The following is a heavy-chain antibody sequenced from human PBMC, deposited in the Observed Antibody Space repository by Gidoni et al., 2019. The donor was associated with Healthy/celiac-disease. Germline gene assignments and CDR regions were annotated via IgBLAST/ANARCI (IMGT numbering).Heavy chain of an antibody. CDR3: ARQRITMVRGVPGYFDL. CDR2: IGPAGDT. CDR1: GFTFSSYD. V-gene: IGHV3-13*04. J-gene: IGHJ2*01. D-gene: IGHD3-10*01. Sequence: EVQLVESGGGLVQPGGSLRRSCAASGFTFSSYDMPWVRQATGKGLEWVPAIGPAGDTYYPGSVKGRFTISRENAKNSLYLQMNSLRAGDTAVYYCARQRITMVRGVPGYFDLWGRGTLVTVSS.